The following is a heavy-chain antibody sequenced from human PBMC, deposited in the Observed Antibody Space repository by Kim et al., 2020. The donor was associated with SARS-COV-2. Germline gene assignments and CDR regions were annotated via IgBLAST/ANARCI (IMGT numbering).Heavy chain of an antibody. J-gene: IGHJ4*02. CDR1: GFTFSSYG. D-gene: IGHD3-10*01. Sequence: GGSLRLSCAASGFTFSSYGMHWVRQAPGKGLERVAVIWYDGSNKYYADSVKGRFTISRDNSKNTLYLQMNSLRAEDTAVYYCARESGSGSYIDYWGQGTLVTVSS. CDR3: ARESGSGSYIDY. V-gene: IGHV3-33*01. CDR2: IWYDGSNK.